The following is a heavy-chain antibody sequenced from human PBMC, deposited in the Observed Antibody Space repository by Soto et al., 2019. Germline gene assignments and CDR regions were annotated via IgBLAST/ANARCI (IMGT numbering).Heavy chain of an antibody. CDR2: IYHSGTF. CDR3: VRSVPAATWAYNGMDV. J-gene: IGHJ6*02. V-gene: IGHV4-4*02. D-gene: IGHD2-15*01. CDR1: GGSVESSSC. Sequence: QVRLKESGPGLVKPSGTLSLTCAVSGGSVESSSCWSWVRPAPGKGLEWIGEIYHSGTFNYNPSLASRVSVSVDKSTNQFSLNLNSVTAADTAVYYCVRSVPAATWAYNGMDVWGQGTTVTVSS.